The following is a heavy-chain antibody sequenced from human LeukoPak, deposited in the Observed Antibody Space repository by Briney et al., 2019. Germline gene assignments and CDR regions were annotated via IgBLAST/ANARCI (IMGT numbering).Heavy chain of an antibody. D-gene: IGHD3-9*01. Sequence: SETLSLTCTVSDGSISNYYWSWIRQPPGKGLEWIGYIYTSGSTNYNPSLKSRVTISVGTSKNQFSLKLSSVTAADTAVYYCARHLTGSSVCIEYWGQGTLVTVSS. CDR1: DGSISNYY. CDR3: ARHLTGSSVCIEY. V-gene: IGHV4-59*08. CDR2: IYTSGST. J-gene: IGHJ4*02.